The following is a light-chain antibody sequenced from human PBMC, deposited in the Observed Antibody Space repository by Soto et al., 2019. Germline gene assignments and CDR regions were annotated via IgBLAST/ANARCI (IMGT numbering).Light chain of an antibody. Sequence: SYELTQPTAVSVSPGQTASITCSGDKLGDKYACWYQQKPGQSPVLVIYQDSKRPSGIPERFSGSNSGNTATLTISGTQAMDEADDYCQALDSSNVVFGGGTKVTVL. CDR1: KLGDKY. J-gene: IGLJ2*01. V-gene: IGLV3-1*01. CDR2: QDS. CDR3: QALDSSNVV.